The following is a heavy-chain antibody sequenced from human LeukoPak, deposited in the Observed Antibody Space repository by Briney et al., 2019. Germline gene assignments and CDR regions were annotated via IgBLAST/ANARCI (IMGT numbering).Heavy chain of an antibody. CDR1: GFTFSSYA. CDR2: ISGSDGST. CDR3: AKEVITFGGVIDY. J-gene: IGHJ4*02. V-gene: IGHV3-23*01. D-gene: IGHD3-16*01. Sequence: GGSLRLSCAASGFTFSSYAMTWVRQAPGKGLEWVSAISGSDGSTYYADSVKGRFTISRDNSKNRLYLQMNCLRAEDTAVYYCAKEVITFGGVIDYWGQGTLVTVSS.